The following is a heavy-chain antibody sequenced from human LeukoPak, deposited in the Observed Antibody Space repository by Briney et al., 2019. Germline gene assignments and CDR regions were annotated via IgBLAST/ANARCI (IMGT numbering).Heavy chain of an antibody. Sequence: GGSLRLSCAASGFTFSSYAMHWVRQAPGKGLEWVAVISYDGSNKYYADSVKGRFTISRDNSKSTLYLQMNSLRAEDTAVYYCASVQYSSGWYFDYWGQGTLVTVSS. CDR3: ASVQYSSGWYFDY. D-gene: IGHD6-19*01. CDR2: ISYDGSNK. V-gene: IGHV3-30*04. J-gene: IGHJ4*02. CDR1: GFTFSSYA.